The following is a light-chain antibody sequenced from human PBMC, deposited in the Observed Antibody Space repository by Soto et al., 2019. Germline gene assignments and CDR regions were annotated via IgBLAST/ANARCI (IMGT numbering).Light chain of an antibody. CDR1: QSLSSY. V-gene: IGKV1-39*01. CDR2: AAS. CDR3: QQSYSTPPT. J-gene: IGKJ1*01. Sequence: DIQMTQSPSSLSASVGDRVTITCRASQSLSSYLNWYQQKPGKAPKLLIYAASSLQSGVPSRFSGSGSGTDFTLTTTSLQPEDFATYYCQQSYSTPPTFGQGTKVEIK.